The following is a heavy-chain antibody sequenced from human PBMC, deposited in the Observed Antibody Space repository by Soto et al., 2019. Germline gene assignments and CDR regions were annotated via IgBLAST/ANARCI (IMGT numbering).Heavy chain of an antibody. CDR3: ARSTGGHYFDY. Sequence: GGSLRLSCAASGFTVSSNYMSWVRQAPGKGLEWVSVIYSGGSTYYADPVKGRFTISRDNSKNTLYLQMNSLRAEDTAVYYCARSTGGHYFDYWGQGTLVTVSS. CDR2: IYSGGST. J-gene: IGHJ4*02. CDR1: GFTVSSNY. D-gene: IGHD2-15*01. V-gene: IGHV3-53*01.